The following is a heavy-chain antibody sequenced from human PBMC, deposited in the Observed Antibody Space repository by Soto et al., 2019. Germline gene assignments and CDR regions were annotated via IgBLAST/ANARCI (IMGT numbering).Heavy chain of an antibody. Sequence: PGGSLRLSCSASGFTFSSYAMHWVRQAPGKGLEYVSAISSNGGSTYYADSVKGRFTISRDNSKNTLYLQMSSLRAEDTAVYYCVKGGSAQARHEALGAYWGQGTLVTVSS. J-gene: IGHJ4*02. V-gene: IGHV3-64D*06. CDR1: GFTFSSYA. D-gene: IGHD3-10*01. CDR3: VKGGSAQARHEALGAY. CDR2: ISSNGGST.